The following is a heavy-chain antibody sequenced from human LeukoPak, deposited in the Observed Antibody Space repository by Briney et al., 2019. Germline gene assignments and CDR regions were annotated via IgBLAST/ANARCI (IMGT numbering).Heavy chain of an antibody. J-gene: IGHJ4*02. Sequence: ASVKVSCKPSGYTFTGYFLHWVRQAPGQGLEWMGWINPSSGGTFSAQRFQGRVTLTRDTSIATAYMELSSLTSDDTAIYYCARQYGDYIRHFDYWGQGTLVTASS. CDR1: GYTFTGYF. D-gene: IGHD4-17*01. CDR3: ARQYGDYIRHFDY. CDR2: INPSSGGT. V-gene: IGHV1-2*02.